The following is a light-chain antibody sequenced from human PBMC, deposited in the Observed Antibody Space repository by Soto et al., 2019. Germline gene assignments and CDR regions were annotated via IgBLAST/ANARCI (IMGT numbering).Light chain of an antibody. CDR3: QQYYSYPSNT. V-gene: IGKV1-8*01. CDR1: QGISSY. Sequence: AIRMTQSPSSLSASTGDRVTITCRASQGISSYLAWYQQKPGKAPKLLIYAASTLQSGVPSRFSGSGSGTDFTLTISCLQSEDFATYYCQQYYSYPSNTFGQGTKVDIK. J-gene: IGKJ2*01. CDR2: AAS.